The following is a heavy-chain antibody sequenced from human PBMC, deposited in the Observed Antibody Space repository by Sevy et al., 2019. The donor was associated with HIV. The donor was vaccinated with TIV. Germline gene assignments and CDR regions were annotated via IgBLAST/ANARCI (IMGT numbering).Heavy chain of an antibody. CDR3: ARAVEDYSDSSGWDWYFDL. D-gene: IGHD3-22*01. V-gene: IGHV3-66*01. CDR1: GITVSSNY. Sequence: GGSLRLSCAVSGITVSSNYMGWVRQAPGKGLQWVSGILASSNTHLADSVKGRFSISRDNSKNTLSLQMNSLSAEDTAVYYCARAVEDYSDSSGWDWYFDLWGRGTLVTVSS. J-gene: IGHJ2*01. CDR2: ILASSNT.